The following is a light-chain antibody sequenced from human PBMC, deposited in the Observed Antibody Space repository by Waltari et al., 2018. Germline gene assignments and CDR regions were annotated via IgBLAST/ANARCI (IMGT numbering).Light chain of an antibody. V-gene: IGLV3-1*01. CDR2: HDS. CDR3: LAWDSSTAV. J-gene: IGLJ1*01. CDR1: NLGDKY. Sequence: SYKLTQPPSVSVSPGQTASISCSGANLGDKYTSWYQQKAGQSPVLVIYHDSRRPSGIPDRFSGSNSGNTASLTISGTQALDEADYYCLAWDSSTAVFGTGTKLTV.